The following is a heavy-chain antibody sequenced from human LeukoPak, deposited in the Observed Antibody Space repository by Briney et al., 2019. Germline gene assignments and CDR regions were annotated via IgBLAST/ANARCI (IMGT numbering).Heavy chain of an antibody. Sequence: ASVKVSCKASGYTFTSYYMHWVRQAPGQGLEWMGIINPSGGSTSYAQKLQGRVTITTDTSTSTAYMELRSLRSDDTAVYYCARDLIAVAGRDAFDIWGQGTMVTVSS. J-gene: IGHJ3*02. CDR3: ARDLIAVAGRDAFDI. CDR2: INPSGGST. V-gene: IGHV1-46*01. CDR1: GYTFTSYY. D-gene: IGHD6-19*01.